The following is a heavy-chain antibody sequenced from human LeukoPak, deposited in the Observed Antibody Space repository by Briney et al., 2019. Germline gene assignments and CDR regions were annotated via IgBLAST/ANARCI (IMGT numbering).Heavy chain of an antibody. CDR2: INPNSGGT. D-gene: IGHD3-10*01. Sequence: ASVKVSCKASGYTFTGYYMHWVRQAPGQGLEWMGWINPNSGGTNYAQKFQGRATMTRDTSISTAYMELSRLRSDDTAVYYCGRVAITMVRGVIGPLEYWGQGTLVTVSS. CDR3: GRVAITMVRGVIGPLEY. V-gene: IGHV1-2*02. CDR1: GYTFTGYY. J-gene: IGHJ4*02.